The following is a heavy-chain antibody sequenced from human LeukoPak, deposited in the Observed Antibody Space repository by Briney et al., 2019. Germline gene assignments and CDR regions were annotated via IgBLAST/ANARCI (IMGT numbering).Heavy chain of an antibody. D-gene: IGHD3-10*01. V-gene: IGHV3-74*01. J-gene: IGHJ6*02. CDR2: ISGDGSGA. Sequence: GGSLRLSCQASGFTFSTHWMSWLRQAPGKELVWVSRISGDGSGASYADSVKGRFTISRDNAKDTLYLQMTSLRVEDTAVYSCESRMTPYHRSGGVVMHVWALGTTVTVSS. CDR3: ESRMTPYHRSGGVVMHV. CDR1: GFTFSTHW.